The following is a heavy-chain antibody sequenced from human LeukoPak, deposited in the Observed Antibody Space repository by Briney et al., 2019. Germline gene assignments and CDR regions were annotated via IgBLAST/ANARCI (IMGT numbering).Heavy chain of an antibody. CDR2: ISGSGGST. CDR1: GFTFSSYG. J-gene: IGHJ4*01. D-gene: IGHD5/OR15-5a*01. Sequence: GGSLRLSCAASGFTFSSYGLSWVRQAPGKGLEWVSGISGSGGSTYYADSVKGRFTISKDNSKNTLYLQMNSLRAEDTAVYHCAKRPLSSCNWGLGTLVTVSS. V-gene: IGHV3-23*01. CDR3: AKRPLSSCN.